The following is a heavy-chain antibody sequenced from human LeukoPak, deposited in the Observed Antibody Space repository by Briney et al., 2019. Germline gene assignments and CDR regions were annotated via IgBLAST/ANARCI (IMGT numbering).Heavy chain of an antibody. V-gene: IGHV1-24*01. CDR1: GYTFTSYY. CDR2: FDPGDGET. J-gene: IGHJ4*02. CDR3: ATAGRWSHFDY. D-gene: IGHD4-23*01. Sequence: GASVKVSCKASGYTFTSYYMHWVRQAPGKGLEWMGGFDPGDGETIYAQNFQGRVTMTEDTSTDTAYMELSSLRSEDTAVYYCATAGRWSHFDYWGQGTLVTVSS.